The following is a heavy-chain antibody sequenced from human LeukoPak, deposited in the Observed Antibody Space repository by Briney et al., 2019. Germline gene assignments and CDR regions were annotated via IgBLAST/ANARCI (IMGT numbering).Heavy chain of an antibody. Sequence: PGVSLRLSRAASGFTVSSNYMSWVRQAPGKGLEWVSVIYSGGSTYYADSVKGRFTISRDNSKNTLYLQMNSLRAEDTAVYYCARGYCSGGSCYSFDYWGQGTLVTVSS. V-gene: IGHV3-66*01. J-gene: IGHJ4*02. CDR1: GFTVSSNY. CDR2: IYSGGST. D-gene: IGHD2-15*01. CDR3: ARGYCSGGSCYSFDY.